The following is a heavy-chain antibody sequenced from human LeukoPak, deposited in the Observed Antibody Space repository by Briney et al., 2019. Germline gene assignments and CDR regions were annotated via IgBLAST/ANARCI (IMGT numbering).Heavy chain of an antibody. Sequence: GGSLRLSCAASGFTFSSYGMHWVRQAPGKGLEWVAVISYDGSNKYYADSVKGRFTISRDNSKNTLYLQMNSLRAEDTAVYYCARDQLSEYYYDSSGYQDYWGQGTLVTVSS. V-gene: IGHV3-30*19. J-gene: IGHJ4*02. CDR3: ARDQLSEYYYDSSGYQDY. CDR2: ISYDGSNK. D-gene: IGHD3-22*01. CDR1: GFTFSSYG.